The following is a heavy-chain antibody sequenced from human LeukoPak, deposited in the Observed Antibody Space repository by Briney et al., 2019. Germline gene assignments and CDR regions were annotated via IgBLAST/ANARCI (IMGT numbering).Heavy chain of an antibody. D-gene: IGHD3-10*01. CDR2: ISGSATDT. Sequence: HTGGSLRLSCAASGFTFGFTFSRAPMSWVRQAPGKGLEWVSAISGSATDTYYADSVKGRFTISRDNSENTVYLQMNTLRAEDTAVYYCASLLRGVTIWGQGTLVTVSS. CDR1: GFTFGFTFSRAP. J-gene: IGHJ4*02. V-gene: IGHV3-23*01. CDR3: ASLLRGVTI.